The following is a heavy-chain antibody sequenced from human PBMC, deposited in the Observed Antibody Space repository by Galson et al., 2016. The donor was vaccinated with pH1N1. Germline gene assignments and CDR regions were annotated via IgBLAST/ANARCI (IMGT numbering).Heavy chain of an antibody. CDR3: ARHSPGRAVGVFDC. V-gene: IGHV6-1*01. D-gene: IGHD6-19*01. CDR1: GDSVSSNSAA. CDR2: TYYRSKWFY. J-gene: IGHJ4*02. Sequence: CAISGDSVSSNSAAWNWIRQSPSRGFEWLGRTYYRSKWFYNYAVSVQGRITINPDTSKNQFSLQLNSVTPEDTAVYYCARHSPGRAVGVFDCWGQGTLVTVSS.